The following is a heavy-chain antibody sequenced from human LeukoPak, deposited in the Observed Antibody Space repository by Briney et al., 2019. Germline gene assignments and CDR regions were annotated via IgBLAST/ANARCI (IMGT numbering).Heavy chain of an antibody. CDR1: GGSISSYY. J-gene: IGHJ3*02. D-gene: IGHD2-2*01. V-gene: IGHV4-59*08. CDR3: ARQVVREGYAFDI. Sequence: PSETLSLTCTVSGGSISSYYWSWIRQPPGKGLEWIGYIYYSGSTNYNPSLKSRVTISVDTSKNQFSLKLSSVTAADTAVYYCARQVVREGYAFDIWGQGTMVTVSS. CDR2: IYYSGST.